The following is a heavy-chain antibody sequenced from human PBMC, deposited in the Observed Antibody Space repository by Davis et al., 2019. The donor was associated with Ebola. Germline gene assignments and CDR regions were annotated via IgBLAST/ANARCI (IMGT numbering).Heavy chain of an antibody. CDR2: INHSGST. CDR3: ARDEGYSYGLGY. CDR1: GGSISSYY. Sequence: MPSETLSLTCSVSGGSISSYYWSWIRQPPGKGLEWIGEINHSGSTNYNPSLKSRVTISVDTSKNQFSLKLSSVTAADTAVYYCARDEGYSYGLGYWGQGTLVTVSS. J-gene: IGHJ4*02. D-gene: IGHD5-18*01. V-gene: IGHV4-34*01.